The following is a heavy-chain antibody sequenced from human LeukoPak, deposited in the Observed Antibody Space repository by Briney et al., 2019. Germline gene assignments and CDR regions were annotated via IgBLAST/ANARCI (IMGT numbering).Heavy chain of an antibody. CDR3: ARASWGASSYYYYGMDV. J-gene: IGHJ6*02. CDR2: FYYSGST. V-gene: IGHV4-59*01. CDR1: GGSISSYY. D-gene: IGHD1-26*01. Sequence: SETLSLTCIVSGGSISSYYWSWMRQFPGKGLQWIGYFYYSGSTNYNPSLKSRVTISVDTSKNQFSLKLNSVTAADTAVYYCARASWGASSYYYYGMDVWGQGSTVTVSS.